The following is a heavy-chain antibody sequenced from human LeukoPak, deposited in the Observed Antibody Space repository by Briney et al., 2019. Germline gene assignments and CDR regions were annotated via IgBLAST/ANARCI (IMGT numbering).Heavy chain of an antibody. CDR3: AKDRVVVVPPTSAFDI. J-gene: IGHJ3*02. V-gene: IGHV3-30*02. CDR2: IRYDGSNK. Sequence: GGSLRLSCAASGFTFSSYGMHWVRQAPGKGLEWVAFIRYDGSNKYYADSVKGRFTISRDNSKNTLSLQMNSLRAEDTAVYYCAKDRVVVVPPTSAFDIWGQGTMVTVSS. CDR1: GFTFSSYG. D-gene: IGHD3-22*01.